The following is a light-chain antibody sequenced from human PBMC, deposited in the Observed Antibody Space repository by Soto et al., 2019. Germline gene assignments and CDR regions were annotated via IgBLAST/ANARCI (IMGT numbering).Light chain of an antibody. V-gene: IGLV2-14*01. CDR2: DVS. Sequence: QSALTQPASVSGSPGQSITISCTGTSSDGGGYNYVSWYQQHPGKAPKRMIYDVSNRPSGVSNRFSGSKSGNTASLTISGLQAEDEADYSCSSYTSSSTLVVFGGGTKLTVL. CDR3: SSYTSSSTLVV. J-gene: IGLJ2*01. CDR1: SSDGGGYNY.